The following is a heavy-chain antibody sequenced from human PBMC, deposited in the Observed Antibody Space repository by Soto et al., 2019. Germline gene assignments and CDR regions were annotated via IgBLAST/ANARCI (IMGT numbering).Heavy chain of an antibody. J-gene: IGHJ4*02. CDR2: ISPNIGTA. D-gene: IGHD6-19*01. Sequence: SVKVSCKASGYTFTSYGISWVRQAPGQGLEWMGGISPNIGTANYAQKFQGRVTITADESTSTAYMELSSLRSEDTAVYYCARSYIAVAAPDYWGQGTLVTVSS. CDR1: GYTFTSYG. CDR3: ARSYIAVAAPDY. V-gene: IGHV1-69*13.